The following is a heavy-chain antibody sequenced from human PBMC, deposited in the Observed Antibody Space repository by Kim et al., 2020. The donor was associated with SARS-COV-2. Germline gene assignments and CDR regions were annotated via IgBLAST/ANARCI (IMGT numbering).Heavy chain of an antibody. CDR3: TRLSQVRGVIVGMDV. D-gene: IGHD3-10*01. Sequence: ASVKGRFTISRDDSKNTAYLQMNSLKTEDTAVYYCTRLSQVRGVIVGMDVWGQGTTVTVSS. V-gene: IGHV3-73*01. J-gene: IGHJ6*02.